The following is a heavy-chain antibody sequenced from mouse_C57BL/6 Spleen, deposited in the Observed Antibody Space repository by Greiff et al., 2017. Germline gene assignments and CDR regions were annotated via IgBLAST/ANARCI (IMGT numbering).Heavy chain of an antibody. CDR3: ARGAPYYFDD. J-gene: IGHJ2*01. Sequence: EVQLQQSGPELVKPGASVKISCKASGYTFTDYYMNWVKQSHGKSLEWIGDINPNNGGTSYNQKFKGKATLTVDKSSSTAYMELRSLTSEDSAVYYCARGAPYYFDDWGQGTTLTVSS. V-gene: IGHV1-26*01. CDR1: GYTFTDYY. CDR2: INPNNGGT.